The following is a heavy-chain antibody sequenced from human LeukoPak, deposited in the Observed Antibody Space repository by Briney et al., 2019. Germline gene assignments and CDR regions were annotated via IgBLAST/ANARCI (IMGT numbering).Heavy chain of an antibody. D-gene: IGHD6-13*01. CDR1: GGSISSYS. J-gene: IGHJ4*02. CDR2: IYYSGST. Sequence: SETLSLTCTVSGGSISSYSWSWIRQPPGKGLEWIAHIYYSGSTNYNPSLKSRVTISVETSKSQFSLKLSSVTAADTAVYYCARWVAAAASGGYYFDYWGQGTLVTVYS. V-gene: IGHV4-59*08. CDR3: ARWVAAAASGGYYFDY.